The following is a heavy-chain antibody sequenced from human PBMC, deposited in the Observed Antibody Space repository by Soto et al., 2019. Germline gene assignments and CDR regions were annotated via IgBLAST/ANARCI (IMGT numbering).Heavy chain of an antibody. J-gene: IGHJ6*02. CDR2: VSTNGAT. V-gene: IGHV4-4*07. D-gene: IGHD3-9*01. Sequence: SETMSLTCTVSDDFISSYYWDWIRQPAGKGLEWIGRVSTNGATNYNPSLESRVTMSVDTSKNQFSLKLTSVTAADTAVYFCARADYEILTGSYAMDVWGQGTTVTVSS. CDR1: DDFISSYY. CDR3: ARADYEILTGSYAMDV.